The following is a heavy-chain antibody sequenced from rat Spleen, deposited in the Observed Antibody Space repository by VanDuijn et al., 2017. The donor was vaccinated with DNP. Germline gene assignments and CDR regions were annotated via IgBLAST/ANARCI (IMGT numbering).Heavy chain of an antibody. CDR2: ITGSGGNT. CDR3: ARGNNSYRYWSFDF. V-gene: IGHV5-31*01. D-gene: IGHD1-10*01. J-gene: IGHJ1*01. Sequence: EVQLVESGGDLVQPGRSLKLSCVASGFTFNHYWMAWIRQVPGKGLEWVASITGSGGNTYYPDSVKVRFTISRDNAKNNLYLQMNRLRSEDTANYYCARGNNSYRYWSFDFWGPGTMVTVSS. CDR1: GFTFNHYW.